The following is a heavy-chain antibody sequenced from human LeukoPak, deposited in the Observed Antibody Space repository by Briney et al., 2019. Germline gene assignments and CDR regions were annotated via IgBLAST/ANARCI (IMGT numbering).Heavy chain of an antibody. CDR3: ATTDKNRYYINV. CDR2: ISAYNGNT. CDR1: GYTFTSHG. Sequence: ASVRVSCKASGYTFTSHGISWVRQAPGQGLEWMGWISAYNGNTNYAQKLQGRVTMTTDTSTSTAYMELRSLRSDDTAVYFCATTDKNRYYINVWGPGTTVIVSS. V-gene: IGHV1-18*01. D-gene: IGHD2-21*01. J-gene: IGHJ6*01.